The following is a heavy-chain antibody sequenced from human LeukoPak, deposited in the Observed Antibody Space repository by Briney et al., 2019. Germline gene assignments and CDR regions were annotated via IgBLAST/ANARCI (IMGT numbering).Heavy chain of an antibody. CDR3: AHQPSGSYSIDY. D-gene: IGHD1-26*01. Sequence: AETLSLTCTVSGVSISSTTSYWGWVRQPPGKGLEWVGSLYYSGSTSFNPSLQSAVTISADMSKNQFSLKLSSVTAADTAVYYCAHQPSGSYSIDYWGQGTLLTVSS. CDR1: GVSISSTTSY. V-gene: IGHV4-39*01. CDR2: LYYSGST. J-gene: IGHJ4*02.